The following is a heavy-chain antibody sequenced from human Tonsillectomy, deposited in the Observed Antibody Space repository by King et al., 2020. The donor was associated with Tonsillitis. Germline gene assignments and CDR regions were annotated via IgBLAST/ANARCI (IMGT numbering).Heavy chain of an antibody. CDR3: ATGGPIVESTSDYFDY. J-gene: IGHJ4*02. CDR1: GYTFTGYY. D-gene: IGHD1-26*01. V-gene: IGHV1-2*05. CDR2: INPNSGFT. Sequence: QLVQSGAEVKKPGASVKVSCKASGYTFTGYYIHWVRQAPGQRLEWMGRINPNSGFTNYAQKFQGRGTMTRDTSISTAYMELSRLRSDDTVIYYCATGGPIVESTSDYFDYWGQGALVTVSS.